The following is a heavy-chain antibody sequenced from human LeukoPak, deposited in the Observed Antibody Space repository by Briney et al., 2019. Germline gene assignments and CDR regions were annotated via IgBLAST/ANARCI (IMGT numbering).Heavy chain of an antibody. V-gene: IGHV3-7*01. Sequence: GGSLRLSCVASRFTFSRHWMAWVRQAPGKGLEWVANIKKDGREIYYMDSVKGRFTISRDNAKNSLYLQMNSLRAEDTAVYYCARRYSTSSVEDFDYWGQGTLVTVSS. D-gene: IGHD6-6*01. CDR1: RFTFSRHW. J-gene: IGHJ4*02. CDR2: IKKDGREI. CDR3: ARRYSTSSVEDFDY.